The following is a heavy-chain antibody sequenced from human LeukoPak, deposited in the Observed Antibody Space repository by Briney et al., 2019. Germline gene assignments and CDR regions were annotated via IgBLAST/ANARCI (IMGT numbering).Heavy chain of an antibody. J-gene: IGHJ5*02. Sequence: SETLSLTCAVYGGSFSGYYWNWIRQPPGKGLEWIGEIDHSGGTSYNPSLKSLVTISVDTSKSQFSLRLTSVTAADTAVYYCARFPRWFDPWGQGTLVTVSS. CDR2: IDHSGGT. V-gene: IGHV4-34*01. CDR3: ARFPRWFDP. CDR1: GGSFSGYY.